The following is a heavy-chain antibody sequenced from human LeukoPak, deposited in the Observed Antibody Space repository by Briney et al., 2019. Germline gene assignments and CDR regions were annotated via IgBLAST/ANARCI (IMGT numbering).Heavy chain of an antibody. CDR2: MNPDNGNT. V-gene: IGHV1-8*02. Sequence: ASVKVSCKASGGTFSSYAISWVRQATGQGLEWMGWMNPDNGNTGYAQTFQGRVTMTRDTFTSTAYMELRSLTSEDTAVYYCVRDGEGLAISVNYWFDLWGQGTLVTVSS. CDR1: GGTFSSYA. J-gene: IGHJ5*02. D-gene: IGHD3-10*01. CDR3: VRDGEGLAISVNYWFDL.